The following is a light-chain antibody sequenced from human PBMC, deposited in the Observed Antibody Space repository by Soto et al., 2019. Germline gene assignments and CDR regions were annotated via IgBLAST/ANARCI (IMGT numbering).Light chain of an antibody. V-gene: IGKV3-20*01. J-gene: IGKJ5*01. CDR1: QSVSSSY. CDR3: QNYDSDPIT. CDR2: GAS. Sequence: EIVLTQSPGTLSLSPGERATLSCRASQSVSSSYLAWYQQKPGQAPRLLIYGASSRATGIPDRFSGSGSGTDFTLTISRLEPEDFATYYCQNYDSDPITFGQGTQLEIK.